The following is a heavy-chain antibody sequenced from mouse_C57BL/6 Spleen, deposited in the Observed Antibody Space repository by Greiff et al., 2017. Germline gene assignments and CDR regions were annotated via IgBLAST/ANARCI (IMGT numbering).Heavy chain of an antibody. CDR1: GYSITSDY. CDR2: ISYSGST. J-gene: IGHJ1*03. V-gene: IGHV3-8*01. D-gene: IGHD1-1*01. CDR3: ARYRYYGSSGYFDV. Sequence: EVMLVESGPGLAKPSQTLSLTCSVTGYSITSDYWNWIRKFPGNKLEYMGYISYSGSTYYNPSRKSRISITRDTSKNQYYLQLNSVTTEDTATYYCARYRYYGSSGYFDVWGTGTTVTVSS.